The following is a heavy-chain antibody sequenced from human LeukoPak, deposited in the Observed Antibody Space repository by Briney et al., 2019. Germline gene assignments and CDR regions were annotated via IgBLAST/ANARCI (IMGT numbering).Heavy chain of an antibody. D-gene: IGHD3-10*01. V-gene: IGHV3-23*01. CDR2: ISGSGGST. CDR3: AKVNIGMVRGVISPNFDY. Sequence: GGSLRLSCAASGFTFSSYAMSWVRQAPGKGLEWVSAISGSGGSTYYADSVKGRFTISRDNSKNTLYLQMNSLRAEDTAVYYCAKVNIGMVRGVISPNFDYWGQGTLVTVSS. CDR1: GFTFSSYA. J-gene: IGHJ4*02.